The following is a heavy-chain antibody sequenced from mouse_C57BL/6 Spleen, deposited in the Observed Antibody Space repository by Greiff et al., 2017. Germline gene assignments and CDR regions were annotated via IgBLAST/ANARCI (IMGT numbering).Heavy chain of an antibody. D-gene: IGHD1-1*01. CDR1: GFSLTSYG. CDR3: ARSHYYGSSYGAMDY. V-gene: IGHV2-2*01. Sequence: VKVVESRPGLVQPSQSLSITCTVSGFSLTSYGVHWVRQSPGKGLEWLGVIWSGGSTAYNAAFISSLSISTDNSKCQVFFKMNSLQADDTAIDYCARSHYYGSSYGAMDYWGQGTSVTVSS. CDR2: IWSGGST. J-gene: IGHJ4*01.